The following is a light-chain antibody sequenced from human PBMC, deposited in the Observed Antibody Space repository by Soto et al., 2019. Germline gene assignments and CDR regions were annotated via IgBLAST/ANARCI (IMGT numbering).Light chain of an antibody. CDR1: SSNIGADYD. Sequence: QSVLTQPPSVSGSPGQSVTISCTWSSSNIGADYDVHWYQQRPGTAPKLLIFGNNNRPSGVPDRFSGSKSGTSASLAITGLQAEDEGDYYCQSYDSTLSARYVFGTGTKVTVL. CDR3: QSYDSTLSARYV. CDR2: GNN. V-gene: IGLV1-40*01. J-gene: IGLJ1*01.